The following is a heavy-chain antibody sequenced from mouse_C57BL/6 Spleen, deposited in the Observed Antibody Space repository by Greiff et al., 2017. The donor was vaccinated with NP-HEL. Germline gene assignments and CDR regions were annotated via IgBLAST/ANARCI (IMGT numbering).Heavy chain of an antibody. CDR1: GYTFTDYN. Sequence: EVQLQQSGPELVKPGASVKMSCKASGYTFTDYNMHWVKQSHGKSLEWIGYINPNNGGTSYNQKFKGKATLTVNKSSSTAYMELRSLTSEDSAVYYCARSYGNLWYFDVWGTGTTVTVSS. J-gene: IGHJ1*03. CDR2: INPNNGGT. V-gene: IGHV1-22*01. D-gene: IGHD2-1*01. CDR3: ARSYGNLWYFDV.